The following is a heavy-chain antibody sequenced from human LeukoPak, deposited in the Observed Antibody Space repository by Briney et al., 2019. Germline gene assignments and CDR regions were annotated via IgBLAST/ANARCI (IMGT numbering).Heavy chain of an antibody. V-gene: IGHV4-34*01. CDR1: GGSFSGHY. CDR3: ARVKDAGRYYYFYYMDI. Sequence: SETLSLTCAVYGGSFSGHYWTWIRQPPGKGLEWFGEINHSGSTNYNPSLKSRVTISVDTSRNQFSPKVSSATAADTDVYYCARVKDAGRYYYFYYMDIWGKGNTVTVSS. CDR2: INHSGST. J-gene: IGHJ6*03. D-gene: IGHD2-8*01.